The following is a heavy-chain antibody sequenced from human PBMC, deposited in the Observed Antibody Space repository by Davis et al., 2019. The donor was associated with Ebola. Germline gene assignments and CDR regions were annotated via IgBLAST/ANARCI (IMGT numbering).Heavy chain of an antibody. CDR2: IRSKAYGGTT. CDR1: GFTFGDYA. CDR3: TRDYCSGGSCHTAYFDY. V-gene: IGHV3-49*03. Sequence: GESLKISCTASGFTFGDYAMSWFRQAPGKGLEWVGFIRSKAYGGTTEYAASVKGRFTISRDDSKSIAYLQMNSLKTEDTAVYYCTRDYCSGGSCHTAYFDYWGQGTLVTVSS. J-gene: IGHJ4*02. D-gene: IGHD2-15*01.